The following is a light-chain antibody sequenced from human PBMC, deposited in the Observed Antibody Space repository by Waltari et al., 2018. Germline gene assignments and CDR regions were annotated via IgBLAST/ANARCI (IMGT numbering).Light chain of an antibody. CDR1: SSDVGGYNY. V-gene: IGLV2-14*01. CDR3: TSYTSSNTWV. CDR2: DVS. Sequence: QSALTQPASVSGSPGQSITISCTGTSSDVGGYNYVSWYQQHPGKAPKLMICDVSNRPSGVSNRFYGSKSGNTASLTISGLQAEDEADYYCTSYTSSNTWVFGGGTKLTVL. J-gene: IGLJ3*02.